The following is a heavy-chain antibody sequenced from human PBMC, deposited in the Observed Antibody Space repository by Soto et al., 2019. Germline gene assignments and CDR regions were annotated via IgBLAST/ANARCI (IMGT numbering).Heavy chain of an antibody. V-gene: IGHV4-39*01. CDR1: GGSINSNNYY. D-gene: IGHD2-21*02. CDR2: IYYSGRT. CDR3: ARQRTSVVTQAYFDV. Sequence: WETLSLTCTVSGGSINSNNYYWGWIRQPPGKGLEWIGSIYYSGRTYNNPSLRSRVSMSIDTSKDQFSLKLKSVTAADTALYFCARQRTSVVTQAYFDVWGPGSLVTVSS. J-gene: IGHJ4*02.